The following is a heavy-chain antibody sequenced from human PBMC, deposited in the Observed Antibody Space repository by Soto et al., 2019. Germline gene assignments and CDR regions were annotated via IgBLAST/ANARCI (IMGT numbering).Heavy chain of an antibody. CDR1: GFSLSTSGVG. D-gene: IGHD3-10*01. CDR2: IYWDDDK. J-gene: IGHJ5*02. V-gene: IGHV2-5*02. CDR3: AHRVITMVRGNWFGP. Sequence: QITLKESGPTLVKPTQTLTLTCTFSGFSLSTSGVGVGWIRQHPGKALEWLALIYWDDDKRYSPSLKSRLTITKDTTKNQVVLTMTNMDPVDTATYYCAHRVITMVRGNWFGPWGQGTLVTVSS.